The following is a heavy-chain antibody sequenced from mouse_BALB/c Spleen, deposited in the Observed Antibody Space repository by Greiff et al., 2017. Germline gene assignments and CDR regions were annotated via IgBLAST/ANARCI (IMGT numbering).Heavy chain of an antibody. Sequence: EVKLVESGGGLVQPGGSRKLSCAASGFTFSDYGMAWVRQAPGKGPEWVAFISNLAYSIYYADTVTGRFTISRENAKNTLYLEMSSLRSEDTAMYYCARGYYGGAMDYWGQGTSVTVSS. J-gene: IGHJ4*01. V-gene: IGHV5-15*02. D-gene: IGHD1-1*01. CDR3: ARGYYGGAMDY. CDR1: GFTFSDYG. CDR2: ISNLAYSI.